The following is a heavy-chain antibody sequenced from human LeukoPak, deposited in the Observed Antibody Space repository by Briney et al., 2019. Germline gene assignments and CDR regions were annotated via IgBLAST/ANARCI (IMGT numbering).Heavy chain of an antibody. CDR2: IKPSGGST. CDR3: ARDRVAVAGRLYYYYYGMDV. D-gene: IGHD6-19*01. Sequence: ASVKVSCKASGYTFTSYYMHWVRQAPGQGLEWMGIIKPSGGSTSYAQKFQGRVTMTRDTSTSTVYMELSSLRSEDTAVYYCARDRVAVAGRLYYYYYGMDVWGQGTTVTVSS. V-gene: IGHV1-46*01. J-gene: IGHJ6*02. CDR1: GYTFTSYY.